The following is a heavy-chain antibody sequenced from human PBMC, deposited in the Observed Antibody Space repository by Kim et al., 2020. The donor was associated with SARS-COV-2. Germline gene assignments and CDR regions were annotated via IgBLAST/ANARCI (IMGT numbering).Heavy chain of an antibody. CDR2: IDRGGST. CDR1: GFTVSSNY. CDR3: ARDGMTTTVRFCYYYGVDV. D-gene: IGHD1-1*01. Sequence: GGSLRLSCAASGFTVSSNYMSWVRQAPGKGLEWVSVIDRGGSTYYADALKRGFIISCDNSKNTPYLQMNSLRTEDTAVYYCARDGMTTTVRFCYYYGVDVWGQGTPVTVSS. J-gene: IGHJ6*02. V-gene: IGHV3-66*01.